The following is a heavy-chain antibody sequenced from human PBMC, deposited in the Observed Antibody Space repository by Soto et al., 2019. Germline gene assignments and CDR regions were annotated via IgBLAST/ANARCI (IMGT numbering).Heavy chain of an antibody. V-gene: IGHV4-59*11. CDR2: IYYRGST. CDR3: ARMRPTGWHDYYYYGMDV. J-gene: IGHJ6*02. D-gene: IGHD6-19*01. CDR1: GGSLSDQY. Sequence: QVQLQESGPGLVKPSETLSLTCSVSGGSLSDQYWTWIRQPPGKGLEWIGCIYYRGSTYYNPSLNRRVTISVDTSKNQFSLRLSSVTGADTAVYYCARMRPTGWHDYYYYGMDVWGQGTTVTVSS.